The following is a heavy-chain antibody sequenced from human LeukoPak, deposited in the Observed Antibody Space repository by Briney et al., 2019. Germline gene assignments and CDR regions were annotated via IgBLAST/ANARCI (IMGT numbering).Heavy chain of an antibody. CDR3: ARGSDDFWSGYSPSY. CDR2: INPKMGTT. V-gene: IGHV1-2*02. J-gene: IGHJ4*02. D-gene: IGHD3-3*01. CDR1: GYTFTGYY. Sequence: ASVKVSCKASGYTFTGYYMHWVRQAPGQGLEWMGWINPKMGTTNYTQKLQGRVTITRDTSTSAAYMELSRLRSDDTAGYYCARGSDDFWSGYSPSYWGQGTLVTVSS.